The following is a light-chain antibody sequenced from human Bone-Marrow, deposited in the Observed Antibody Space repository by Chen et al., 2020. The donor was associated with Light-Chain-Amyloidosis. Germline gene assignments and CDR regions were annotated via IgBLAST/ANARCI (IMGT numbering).Light chain of an antibody. J-gene: IGLJ1*01. V-gene: IGLV1-40*01. CDR2: ANN. CDR3: QSYDSSLSGYV. CDR1: SANIGAGYD. Sequence: QSVLTQPPSVSGAPGQRVTVSCTGRSANIGAGYDVHWYQQLPGTAPKLLIYANNQRPSGVPDRFSGSKSVTSASLAITGLQAEDEADYYCQSYDSSLSGYVFGTGTKVTVL.